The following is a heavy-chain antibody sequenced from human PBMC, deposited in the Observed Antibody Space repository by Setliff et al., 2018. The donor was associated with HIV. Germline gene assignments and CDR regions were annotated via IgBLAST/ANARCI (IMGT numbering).Heavy chain of an antibody. Sequence: SETLSLTCVVSGYSISNGGYYWSWIRQPAGKRLEWIGRTYTSGSTNYNPSLKSRVTISVDTSKNQFSLKLNSVTAADTAVYYCARIIMPRGGAFDIWGQGTMVTVSS. CDR2: TYTSGST. J-gene: IGHJ3*02. V-gene: IGHV4-61*02. CDR3: ARIIMPRGGAFDI. CDR1: GYSISNGGYY. D-gene: IGHD3-10*01.